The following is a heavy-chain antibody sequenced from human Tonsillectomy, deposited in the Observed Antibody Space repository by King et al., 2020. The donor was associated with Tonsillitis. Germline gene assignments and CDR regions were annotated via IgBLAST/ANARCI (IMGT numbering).Heavy chain of an antibody. CDR3: VRENWYYDY. J-gene: IGHJ4*02. D-gene: IGHD1-1*01. V-gene: IGHV1-2*02. CDR2: IYPNNGGT. CDR1: GYTFTDYH. Sequence: QLVQSGAEMKRPGASVKVSCLASGYTFTDYHMHWVRQAPGQGLEWMGWIYPNNGGTYYAQKIQGRISLTRDTSINSVYMELTRLTSDDTALYYCVRENWYYDYWGQGTLVTVSS.